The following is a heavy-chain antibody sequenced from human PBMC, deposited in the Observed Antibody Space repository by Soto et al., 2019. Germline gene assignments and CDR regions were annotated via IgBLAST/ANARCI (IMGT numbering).Heavy chain of an antibody. D-gene: IGHD6-25*01. CDR1: GGSFISYA. Sequence: SVKVSCKPSGGSFISYAISWVRQAPGQGLEWMGGIIPIFGTAYYAQKFQGRVTITADESTSTAYMELSSVRAEDKAVYYCASRPASSLTAALPFDYWGQGTLVTVSS. CDR3: ASRPASSLTAALPFDY. CDR2: IIPIFGTA. V-gene: IGHV1-69*13. J-gene: IGHJ4*02.